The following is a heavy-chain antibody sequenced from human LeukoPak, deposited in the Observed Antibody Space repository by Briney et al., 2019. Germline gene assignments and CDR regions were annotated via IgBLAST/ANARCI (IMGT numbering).Heavy chain of an antibody. Sequence: SVKVSCKASGGTLNSYAISWVRQATGQGLEWMGRLIYRVGTLTYAQRFEGRISITTDESTGTDYMELRSLRSEDTALYYCARDGLYYDDSSGYEFHHWGQGSLVIVSS. CDR2: LIYRVGTL. CDR1: GGTLNSYA. J-gene: IGHJ1*01. D-gene: IGHD3-22*01. CDR3: ARDGLYYDDSSGYEFHH. V-gene: IGHV1-69*05.